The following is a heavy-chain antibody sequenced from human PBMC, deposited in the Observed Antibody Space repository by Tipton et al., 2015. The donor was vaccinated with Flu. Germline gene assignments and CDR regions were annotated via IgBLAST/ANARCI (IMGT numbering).Heavy chain of an antibody. V-gene: IGHV3-7*03. J-gene: IGHJ4*02. Sequence: GSLRLSCADSGFTFSNYWMSWVRQAPGKGLEWVANIKQDGSEKYYVDSVKGRFTISRDNAKNSLYLQMNSLRAEDTAVYYCARQIGGGDCYWGQGTLVIVPS. CDR1: GFTFSNYW. D-gene: IGHD2-21*01. CDR3: ARQIGGGDCY. CDR2: IKQDGSEK.